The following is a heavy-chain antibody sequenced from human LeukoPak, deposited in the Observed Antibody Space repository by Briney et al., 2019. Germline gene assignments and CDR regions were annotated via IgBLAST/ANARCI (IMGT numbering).Heavy chain of an antibody. CDR3: ARDYYGSGGYSPDYYYYYMDV. V-gene: IGHV4-59*01. Sequence: SETLSPTCTVSGGCISSYYWSWIRQPPGKGLEWIAYIYYSGSTNYNPSLKSRVTISVDTSKNQFSLKLSSVTAADTAVYCCARDYYGSGGYSPDYYYYYMDVWGKGTTVTISS. J-gene: IGHJ6*03. CDR2: IYYSGST. CDR1: GGCISSYY. D-gene: IGHD3-10*01.